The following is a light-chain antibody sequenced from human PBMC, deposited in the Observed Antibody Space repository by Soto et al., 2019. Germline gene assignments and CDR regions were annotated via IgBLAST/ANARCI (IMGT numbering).Light chain of an antibody. Sequence: DIVVAQSPDSLAASLGERATINCKSSQTILYSSNNRNYLAWYQQKPGQPPKLLIYWASTRESGVPDRFSGSGSGTDFTLTISSLQAEDVAVYYCQHYYSPPYTFGQGTKLEIK. CDR3: QHYYSPPYT. V-gene: IGKV4-1*01. CDR2: WAS. J-gene: IGKJ2*01. CDR1: QTILYSSNNRNY.